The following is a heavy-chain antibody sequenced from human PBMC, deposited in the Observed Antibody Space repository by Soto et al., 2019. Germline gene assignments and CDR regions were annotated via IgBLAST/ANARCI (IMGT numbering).Heavy chain of an antibody. CDR3: AKDRVPYSDYGRYFDL. CDR1: GFTVSTYW. V-gene: IGHV3-74*01. D-gene: IGHD4-17*01. CDR2: ISPDGSTT. J-gene: IGHJ2*01. Sequence: EVQLVESGGGLVQPGGSLRLSCAASGFTVSTYWMHWVRQDPGKGLMWVSRISPDGSTTTYADPVRGRFTISRDTAENTLYLQMNSLRVEDTAVYYCAKDRVPYSDYGRYFDLWGRGTLATVSS.